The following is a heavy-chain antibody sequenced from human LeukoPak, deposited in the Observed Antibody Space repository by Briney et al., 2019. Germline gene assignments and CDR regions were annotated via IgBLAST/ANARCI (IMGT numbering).Heavy chain of an antibody. CDR1: GFTFSSYG. Sequence: PGRSLRLSCAASGFTFSSYGMHWVRQAPGKGLEWVAVISYDGSNKYYADYVKGRFTISRDNSKNTLYLQMNSLRAEDTAVYYCAKDMGGGSRTYYDFWSFYYYGMDVWGQGITVTVSS. V-gene: IGHV3-30*18. D-gene: IGHD3-3*01. CDR3: AKDMGGGSRTYYDFWSFYYYGMDV. J-gene: IGHJ6*02. CDR2: ISYDGSNK.